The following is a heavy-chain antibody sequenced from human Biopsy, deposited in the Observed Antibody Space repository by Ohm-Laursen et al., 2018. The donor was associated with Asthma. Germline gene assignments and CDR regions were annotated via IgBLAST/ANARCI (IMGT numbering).Heavy chain of an antibody. J-gene: IGHJ3*02. CDR3: ARAYGGSFFSGSFDI. CDR1: GFAVSRDH. Sequence: SLRLSCTASGFAVSRDHMFWVRQAPGKGLEWVSVIYSGGTSHTADSVRGRFTTSRDYSKNTLYLQMHSLRAEDTAVYYCARAYGGSFFSGSFDIWGQGTMVTVSS. CDR2: IYSGGTS. D-gene: IGHD4-23*01. V-gene: IGHV3-53*01.